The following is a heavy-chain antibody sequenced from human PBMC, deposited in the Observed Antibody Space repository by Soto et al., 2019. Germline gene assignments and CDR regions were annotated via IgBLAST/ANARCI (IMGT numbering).Heavy chain of an antibody. CDR3: AREYFFDRLGYCSGGSCDNNWFDP. J-gene: IGHJ5*02. CDR1: GFTFSSYE. Sequence: GGSLRLSCAASGFTFSSYEMNWVRQAPGKGLEWVSYISSSGSTIYYADSVKGRFTISRGNARNSLYLQMNSLRAEDTAVYYCAREYFFDRLGYCSGGSCDNNWFDPWGQGTLVTVSS. CDR2: ISSSGSTI. V-gene: IGHV3-48*03. D-gene: IGHD2-15*01.